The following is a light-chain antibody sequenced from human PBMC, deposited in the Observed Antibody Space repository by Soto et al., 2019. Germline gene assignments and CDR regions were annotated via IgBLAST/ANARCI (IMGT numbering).Light chain of an antibody. CDR1: QRISTSF. CDR2: DTS. V-gene: IGKV3-20*01. CDR3: HQFSASLGA. Sequence: EIVLTQSPGTLSLSPGERATLSCRASQRISTSFLAWYQQKPGQAPRLLIYDTSTRAAGIPARFSGSGAGTDFTLTISRLEPEDYAVYYCHQFSASLGAFGPGTKL. J-gene: IGKJ1*01.